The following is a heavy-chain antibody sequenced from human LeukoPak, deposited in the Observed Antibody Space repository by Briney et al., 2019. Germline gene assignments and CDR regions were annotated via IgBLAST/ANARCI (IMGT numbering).Heavy chain of an antibody. D-gene: IGHD7-27*01. J-gene: IGHJ4*02. CDR3: ARHNNWGFDY. Sequence: GESLKISCKVSGYNFASYWIGWVRQMSGKGLEWMGIIHPNGDSTIYSPSFLGQVTISADKSISTAYLQWSTLKASDTAIYYCARHNNWGFDYWDRGTLVTVSS. CDR1: GYNFASYW. V-gene: IGHV5-51*01. CDR2: IHPNGDST.